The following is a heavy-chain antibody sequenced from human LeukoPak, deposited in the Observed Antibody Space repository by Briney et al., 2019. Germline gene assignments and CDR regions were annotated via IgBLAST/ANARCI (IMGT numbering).Heavy chain of an antibody. Sequence: PGGSLRLSCAASGFTFSDHYMDWVRQAPGKGLEWVGRTRNKANSYTTEYAASVKGRFTISRDDSKNSLYLQMNSLKTEDTAVYYCASGSPGAFDIWGQGTMVTVSS. CDR3: ASGSPGAFDI. V-gene: IGHV3-72*01. CDR2: TRNKANSYTT. J-gene: IGHJ3*02. D-gene: IGHD1-26*01. CDR1: GFTFSDHY.